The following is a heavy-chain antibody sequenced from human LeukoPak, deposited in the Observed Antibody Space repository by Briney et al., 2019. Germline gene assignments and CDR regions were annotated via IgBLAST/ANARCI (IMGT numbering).Heavy chain of an antibody. Sequence: PGRSLRLSCAASGFTFSSYAMHWVRQAPGKGLEWVAVISYDGSNKYYADSVKGRFTISRDNSKNTLYLQMNSLRAEDTAVYYCAKEDGSGSYLDYWGQGTLVTVSS. V-gene: IGHV3-30*14. CDR1: GFTFSSYA. D-gene: IGHD3-10*01. J-gene: IGHJ4*02. CDR2: ISYDGSNK. CDR3: AKEDGSGSYLDY.